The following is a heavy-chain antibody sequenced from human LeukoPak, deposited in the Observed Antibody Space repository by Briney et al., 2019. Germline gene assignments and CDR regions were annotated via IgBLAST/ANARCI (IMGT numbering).Heavy chain of an antibody. V-gene: IGHV4-59*01. CDR1: GGSISSYY. CDR2: IYYSGST. D-gene: IGHD5-18*01. J-gene: IGHJ1*01. CDR3: ARGGYSYEVVFGYFQH. Sequence: PSETLSLTCTVSGGSISSYYWSWLRQPPGKGLEWIGYIYYSGSTNYNPSLKSRVTISVDTSKNQFSLKLSSVTAADTAVYYCARGGYSYEVVFGYFQHWGQGTLVTVSS.